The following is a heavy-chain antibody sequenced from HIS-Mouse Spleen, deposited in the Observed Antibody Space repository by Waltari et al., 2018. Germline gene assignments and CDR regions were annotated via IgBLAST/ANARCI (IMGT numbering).Heavy chain of an antibody. CDR2: NHHSGST. J-gene: IGHJ4*02. D-gene: IGHD3-22*01. V-gene: IGHV4-38-2*02. Sequence: QVQLQESGPGLVKPSETLSLTYTVSGYSISSGYYWVWIRQPPGKGLEWIGSNHHSGSTYSSPYLKGRVTISVDTSKNQFALKLSSVTAADTAVYYCARPSNYYDSSGYYSYYFDYWGQGTLVTVSS. CDR1: GYSISSGYY. CDR3: ARPSNYYDSSGYYSYYFDY.